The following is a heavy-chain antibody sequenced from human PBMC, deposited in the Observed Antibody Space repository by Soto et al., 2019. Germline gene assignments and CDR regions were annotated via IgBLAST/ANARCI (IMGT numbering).Heavy chain of an antibody. J-gene: IGHJ4*02. D-gene: IGHD6-13*01. Sequence: SVKVSCKASGGTFSSYAISWVRQAPGQGLEWMGGIIPIFGTANYAQKFQGRVTITADESTSTAYMELSSLRSEDTAVYYCARIGSSSWSQQRTSYYFDYWGQGTLVTVSS. V-gene: IGHV1-69*13. CDR3: ARIGSSSWSQQRTSYYFDY. CDR2: IIPIFGTA. CDR1: GGTFSSYA.